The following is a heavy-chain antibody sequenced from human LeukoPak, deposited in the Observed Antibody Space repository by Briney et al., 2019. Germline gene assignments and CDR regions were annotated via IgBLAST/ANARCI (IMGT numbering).Heavy chain of an antibody. Sequence: PSETLSLTCAVYGGSFSGYYWSWIRHPPGKGLEWSGEIKHSGSSNYNPSLKSRVTISLETSKHQFPLKLRSVTAADPDVYYCAGRRITIFGEVIRSRRHYFAPWGQGSLVTVSS. CDR3: AGRRITIFGEVIRSRRHYFAP. J-gene: IGHJ5*02. V-gene: IGHV4-34*01. CDR2: IKHSGSS. CDR1: GGSFSGYY. D-gene: IGHD3-3*01.